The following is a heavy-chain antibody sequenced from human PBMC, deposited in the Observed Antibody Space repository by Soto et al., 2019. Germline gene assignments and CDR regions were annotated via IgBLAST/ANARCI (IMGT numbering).Heavy chain of an antibody. CDR1: GYIFTSYW. Sequence: GESLKISCNGSGYIFTSYWIGWVRQMPGKGLEWMGIIYPGDSDTRYSPSFQGQVTISADKSISTAYLQWSSLRDEDTAVYLCARDFGHGYYLDYWGRGTLVTVSS. D-gene: IGHD3-3*01. J-gene: IGHJ4*02. V-gene: IGHV5-51*01. CDR2: IYPGDSDT. CDR3: ARDFGHGYYLDY.